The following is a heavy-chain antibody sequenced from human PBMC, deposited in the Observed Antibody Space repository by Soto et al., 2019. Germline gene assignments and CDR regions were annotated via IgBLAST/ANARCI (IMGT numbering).Heavy chain of an antibody. J-gene: IGHJ2*01. CDR3: AIVPWKVYYYDSSGYYYWYFDL. Sequence: QVQLVQSGAEVKKPGASVKVSCKASGYTFTSYGISWVRQAPGQGLEWMGWISAYNGNTNYAQKLQGRVTMTTDTSTSTAYMELRSLRSDDTAVYYCAIVPWKVYYYDSSGYYYWYFDLWGRGTLVTVSS. CDR1: GYTFTSYG. CDR2: ISAYNGNT. D-gene: IGHD3-22*01. V-gene: IGHV1-18*04.